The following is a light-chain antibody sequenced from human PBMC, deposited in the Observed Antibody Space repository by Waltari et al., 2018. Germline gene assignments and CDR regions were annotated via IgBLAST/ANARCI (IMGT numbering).Light chain of an antibody. Sequence: SYVLTPPPSVSVAPGETARIACGRNNVGTKRLPWYRQRAGQAPVVVISYDNDRAAGIPERFSGSNSGNTATLTISRVEAGDEADYYCQVWDANTDPGVFGTGTEVTVL. V-gene: IGLV3-21*01. CDR2: YDN. J-gene: IGLJ1*01. CDR1: NVGTKR. CDR3: QVWDANTDPGV.